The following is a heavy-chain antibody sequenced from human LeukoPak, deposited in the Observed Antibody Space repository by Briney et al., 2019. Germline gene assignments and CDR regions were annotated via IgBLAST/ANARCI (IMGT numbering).Heavy chain of an antibody. CDR2: INSDGSST. CDR1: GFTFSSYW. V-gene: IGHV3-74*01. CDR3: ARENKLLWFGELSHYYYYYMDV. D-gene: IGHD3-10*01. J-gene: IGHJ6*03. Sequence: GGSLRLSCAASGFTFSSYWMHWVRQAPGKGLVWVSLINSDGSSTSYADSVKGRFTISRDNAKNTLYLQMNSLRAEDTAVYYCARENKLLWFGELSHYYYYYMDVWGKGTTVTVSS.